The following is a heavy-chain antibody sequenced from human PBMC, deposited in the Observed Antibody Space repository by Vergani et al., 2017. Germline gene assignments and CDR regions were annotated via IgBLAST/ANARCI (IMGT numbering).Heavy chain of an antibody. J-gene: IGHJ3*02. CDR3: ARDRRYYDSSGETDAFDI. Sequence: QVQLQQWGAGLLKPSETLSLTCAVYGGSFSGYYWSWIRQPPGKGLEWIGEINHSGSTNYNPSLKSRVTISVDTSKNQFSLKLSSVTAADTAVYYCARDRRYYDSSGETDAFDIWGQGTMVTVSS. V-gene: IGHV4-34*01. CDR1: GGSFSGYY. CDR2: INHSGST. D-gene: IGHD3-22*01.